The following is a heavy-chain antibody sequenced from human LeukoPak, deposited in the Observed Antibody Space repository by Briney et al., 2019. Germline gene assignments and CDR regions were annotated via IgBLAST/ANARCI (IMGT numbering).Heavy chain of an antibody. CDR3: ARSDYDSSGYFQH. V-gene: IGHV1-69*05. CDR2: IVPIFGTA. D-gene: IGHD3-22*01. J-gene: IGHJ1*01. CDR1: GGTFSSYA. Sequence: PVRVSCTPSGGTFSSYAISWVREAPGPGLEWMGRIVPIFGTADYAQKLQRRVTITTDESTSPASMELSSLRSEDTAVYYCARSDYDSSGYFQHWGQGTLVTVSS.